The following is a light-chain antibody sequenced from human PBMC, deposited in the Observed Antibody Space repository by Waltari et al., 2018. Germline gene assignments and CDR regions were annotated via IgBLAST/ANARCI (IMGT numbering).Light chain of an antibody. J-gene: IGLJ2*01. CDR2: EVS. Sequence: QSALTQPASVSGSPGQSITISCTRTSSDVGGYNYVSWYQQHPGKVPKVMIYEVSNRPSGVSHRFSGSKSGNTASLTISGLQAEDEADYYCSSYRSGSILVFGGGTKVTVL. CDR3: SSYRSGSILV. V-gene: IGLV2-14*01. CDR1: SSDVGGYNY.